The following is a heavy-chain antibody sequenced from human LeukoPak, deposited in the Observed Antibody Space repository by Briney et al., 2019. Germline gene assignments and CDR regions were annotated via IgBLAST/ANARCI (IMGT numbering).Heavy chain of an antibody. V-gene: IGHV3-30*04. Sequence: GGSLRLSCAASGFTFSSYAMHWVRQAPGKGLEWAAVISYDGSNKYYADSVKGRFTISRDNSKNTLYLQMNSLRAEDTAVYYCARSPEDYYDSSGPLDYWGQGTLVTVSS. CDR1: GFTFSSYA. D-gene: IGHD3-22*01. CDR2: ISYDGSNK. CDR3: ARSPEDYYDSSGPLDY. J-gene: IGHJ4*02.